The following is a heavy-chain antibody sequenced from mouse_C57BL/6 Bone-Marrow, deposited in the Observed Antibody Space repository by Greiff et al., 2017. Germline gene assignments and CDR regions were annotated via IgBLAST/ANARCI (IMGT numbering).Heavy chain of an antibody. Sequence: QVQLQQPGAELVKPGASVKLSCKASGYTFTSYWMHWVKQRPGQGLEWIGMIHPNSGSTNYNEKFKSKATLTVDKSSSTAYMQLSSLTSEDSAVYYCARSGGSSRFAYWGQGTLGTVSA. J-gene: IGHJ3*01. CDR3: ARSGGSSRFAY. CDR2: IHPNSGST. CDR1: GYTFTSYW. V-gene: IGHV1-64*01. D-gene: IGHD1-1*01.